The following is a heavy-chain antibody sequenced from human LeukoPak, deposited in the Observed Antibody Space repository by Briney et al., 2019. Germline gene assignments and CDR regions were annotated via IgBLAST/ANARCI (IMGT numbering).Heavy chain of an antibody. Sequence: ASVKVSCKASGYTFTSYYMHWVRQAPGQGLEWMGIINPSGGSTGYAQKFQGRVTMTRDTSTSTVYMELSSLRSEDTAVYYCAREANLGQLRGGNWFDPWGQGTLVTVSS. CDR2: INPSGGST. J-gene: IGHJ5*02. CDR1: GYTFTSYY. D-gene: IGHD3-16*01. V-gene: IGHV1-46*01. CDR3: AREANLGQLRGGNWFDP.